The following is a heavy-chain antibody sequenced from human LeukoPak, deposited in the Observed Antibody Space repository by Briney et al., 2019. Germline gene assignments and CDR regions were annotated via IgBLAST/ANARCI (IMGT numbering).Heavy chain of an antibody. Sequence: ASVKVSCRASGYTFTNYDINWVRQATGQGLEWMGWMNPNSGNTDYAQKFQGRVTMTRNTSISTAYMELSSLVSEDTAVYYCARGTGSWLRLTRWFDPWGQGTLVTVSS. CDR1: GYTFTNYD. CDR3: ARGTGSWLRLTRWFDP. CDR2: MNPNSGNT. V-gene: IGHV1-8*01. J-gene: IGHJ5*02. D-gene: IGHD5-12*01.